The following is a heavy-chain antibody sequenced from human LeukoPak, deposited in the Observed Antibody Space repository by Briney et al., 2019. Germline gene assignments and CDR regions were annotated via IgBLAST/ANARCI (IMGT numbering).Heavy chain of an antibody. CDR3: ASLYFYGSGSFPNY. CDR1: GGSISTRYYY. D-gene: IGHD3-10*01. CDR2: IHDSGST. Sequence: SETLSLTCAVSGGSISTRYYYWGWIRQPPGKGLEWIGTIHDSGSTYYSPPLKSQVTISVDTSNNQFSLKLSSVTAGDTAVYYCASLYFYGSGSFPNYWGQGILVTVST. V-gene: IGHV4-39*01. J-gene: IGHJ4*02.